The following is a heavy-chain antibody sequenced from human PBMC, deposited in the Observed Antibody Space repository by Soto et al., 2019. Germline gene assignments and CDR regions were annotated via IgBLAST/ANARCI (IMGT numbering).Heavy chain of an antibody. CDR2: ITTSSSYA. V-gene: IGHV3-11*06. J-gene: IGHJ4*02. CDR1: GFSFSDYY. D-gene: IGHD1-26*01. CDR3: AKEGGLSGSYYISSSYYFDY. Sequence: GGSLRLSCAASGFSFSDYYMSWIRQAPGRGLEWFSFITTSSSYANYADSVKGRFTISRDNSKNTLYLQMNSLRAEDTSVYYCAKEGGLSGSYYISSSYYFDYWGQGTLVTVSS.